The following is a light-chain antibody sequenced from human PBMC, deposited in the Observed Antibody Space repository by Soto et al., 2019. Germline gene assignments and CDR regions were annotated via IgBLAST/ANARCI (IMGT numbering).Light chain of an antibody. Sequence: EVVMTQSPATLSVSPGERATLSCKASQSVRNNLVWYLQKPGQAPRPIIYDANTRATGIPVRFSGSGSGTELPLTISSLQSEDVGVHYCQQYDNWPPKTFGGWTKVEVK. CDR3: QQYDNWPPKT. V-gene: IGKV3-15*01. CDR2: DAN. CDR1: QSVRNN. J-gene: IGKJ4*01.